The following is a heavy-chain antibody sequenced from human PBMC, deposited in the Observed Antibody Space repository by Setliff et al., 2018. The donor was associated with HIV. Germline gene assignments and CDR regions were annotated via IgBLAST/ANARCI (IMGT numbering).Heavy chain of an antibody. CDR2: IYFSGSA. Sequence: TLSLTCTVSGDSITNNNFFWTWVRQDPGKGLEWIGYIYFSGSATYNPSLKSPVSISVDTSKNQFYLKLSSVTAADTAVYYCARGRVFCNGESCYHLDSWGQGILVTVSS. V-gene: IGHV4-31*01. J-gene: IGHJ4*02. CDR3: ARGRVFCNGESCYHLDS. D-gene: IGHD2-15*01. CDR1: GDSITNNNFF.